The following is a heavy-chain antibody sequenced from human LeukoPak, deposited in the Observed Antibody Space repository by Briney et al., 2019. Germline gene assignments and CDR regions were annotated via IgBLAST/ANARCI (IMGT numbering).Heavy chain of an antibody. J-gene: IGHJ2*01. CDR3: ARRVVNNRNWYFNL. CDR2: IYPGDSNT. D-gene: IGHD4-23*01. CDR1: GYRFTNYW. Sequence: GESLKISCKGSGYRFTNYWIGWVRQMPGKGLEWMGIIYPGDSNTRYSPSFQGQVTISADKSINTAYVEWSSLKASDTAMYYCARRVVNNRNWYFNLWGRGTLVTVSS. V-gene: IGHV5-51*01.